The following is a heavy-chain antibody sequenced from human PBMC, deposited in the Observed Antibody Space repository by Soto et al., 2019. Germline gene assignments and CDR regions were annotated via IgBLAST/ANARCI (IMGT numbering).Heavy chain of an antibody. J-gene: IGHJ6*02. CDR1: GFTFSSYI. D-gene: IGHD2-2*01. Sequence: EVQLVESGGGLVKPGGSLRLSCAASGFTFSSYIMNWVRQAPGKGLEWVSSISSSSSYIYYADSVKGRFTISRDNAKNSLYLQMNSLRAEDTAVYYCARDHHVVPAAMPYHYYGMDVWGQGTTVTVSS. CDR3: ARDHHVVPAAMPYHYYGMDV. V-gene: IGHV3-21*01. CDR2: ISSSSSYI.